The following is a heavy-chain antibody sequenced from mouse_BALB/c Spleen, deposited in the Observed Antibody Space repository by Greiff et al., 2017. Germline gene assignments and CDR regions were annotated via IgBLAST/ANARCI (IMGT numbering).Heavy chain of an antibody. J-gene: IGHJ3*01. CDR3: ARSHGFFFAY. V-gene: IGHV1-7*01. CDR2: INPSTGYT. Sequence: LQESGAELAKPGASVKMSCKASGYTFTSYWMHWVKQRPGQGLEWIGYINPSTGYTEYNQKFKDKATLTADKSSSTAYMQLSSLTSEDSAVYYCARSHGFFFAYWGQGTLVTVSA. CDR1: GYTFTSYW. D-gene: IGHD2-2*01.